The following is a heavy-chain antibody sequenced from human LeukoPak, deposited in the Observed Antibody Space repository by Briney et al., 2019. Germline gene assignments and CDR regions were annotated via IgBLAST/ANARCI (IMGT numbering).Heavy chain of an antibody. Sequence: SETLSLTCTVSGGSISSGGYYWSWIRQPPGKGLEWIGYIYHSGSTYYNPSLKSRVTISVDRSKNQFSLKLSSVTAADTAVYYCARGGDGYNVDYWGQGTLVTVSS. CDR2: IYHSGST. J-gene: IGHJ4*02. D-gene: IGHD5-24*01. CDR3: ARGGDGYNVDY. CDR1: GGSISSGGYY. V-gene: IGHV4-30-2*01.